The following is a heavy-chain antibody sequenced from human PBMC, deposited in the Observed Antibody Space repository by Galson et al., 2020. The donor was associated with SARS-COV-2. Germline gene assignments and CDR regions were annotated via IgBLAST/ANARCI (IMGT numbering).Heavy chain of an antibody. Sequence: ETSETLSLTCTVSGGSISSYYWSWIRQPAGKGLEWIGRIYTSGSTNYNPSLKSRVTMSVDTSKNQFSLKLSSVTAADTAVYYCARDQPCSGGSCHTFDYWGQGTLVTVSS. V-gene: IGHV4-4*07. CDR3: ARDQPCSGGSCHTFDY. D-gene: IGHD2-15*01. CDR1: GGSISSYY. J-gene: IGHJ4*02. CDR2: IYTSGST.